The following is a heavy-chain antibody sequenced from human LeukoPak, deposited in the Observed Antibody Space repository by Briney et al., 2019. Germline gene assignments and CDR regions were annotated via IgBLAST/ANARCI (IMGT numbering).Heavy chain of an antibody. Sequence: GASVKVSCKASGYTFTSYDINWVRQATGQGLEWMGWMNPNSGNTGYAQKFQGRVTITRNTSISTAYMELSSLRSEDTAVYYCARAEIAAAPYYYCYMDVWGKGTTVTVSS. CDR2: MNPNSGNT. CDR1: GYTFTSYD. J-gene: IGHJ6*03. D-gene: IGHD6-13*01. CDR3: ARAEIAAAPYYYCYMDV. V-gene: IGHV1-8*03.